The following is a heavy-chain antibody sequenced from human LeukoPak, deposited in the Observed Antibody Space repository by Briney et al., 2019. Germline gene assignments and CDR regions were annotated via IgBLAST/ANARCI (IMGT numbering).Heavy chain of an antibody. V-gene: IGHV4-30-4*08. CDR1: GASISSSDYY. Sequence: SETLSLTCAVSGASISSSDYYWGWIRQPPGKGLEWIGVIYYTGADYYNPSLKSRVTISVDTSKNQFSLKLSSVTAADTAVYYCASAYCGGDCTPYWYFDLWGRGTLVTVSS. J-gene: IGHJ2*01. CDR2: IYYTGAD. CDR3: ASAYCGGDCTPYWYFDL. D-gene: IGHD2-21*02.